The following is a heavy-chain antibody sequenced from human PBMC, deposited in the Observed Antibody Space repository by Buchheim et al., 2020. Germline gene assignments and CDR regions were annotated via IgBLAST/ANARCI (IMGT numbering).Heavy chain of an antibody. CDR1: GFTFSSYA. D-gene: IGHD2-21*02. CDR3: AKSRPNSALLIVVVTEEYYFDY. J-gene: IGHJ4*02. CDR2: ISGSGGST. V-gene: IGHV3-23*01. Sequence: EVQLLESGGGLVQPGGSLRLSCAASGFTFSSYAMSWVRQAPGKGLEWVSAISGSGGSTYYADSVKGRFTISRDNSKNTLYLQMNSLRAEDTAVYYCAKSRPNSALLIVVVTEEYYFDYWGQGTL.